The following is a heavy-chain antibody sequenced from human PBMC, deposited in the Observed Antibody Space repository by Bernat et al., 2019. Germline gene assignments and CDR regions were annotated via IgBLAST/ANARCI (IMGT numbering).Heavy chain of an antibody. D-gene: IGHD2-2*01. V-gene: IGHV3-30*01. CDR2: ISYDGSNK. CDR3: ARDEVGVVQNYMDV. CDR1: GFTFSSYA. Sequence: QVQLVESGGGVVQPGRSLRLSCAASGFTFSSYAMPWVRQAPGKGLEWVAVISYDGSNKYYADSVKGRFTISRDNSKNTLYLQMNSLRAEDTAVYYCARDEVGVVQNYMDVWGKGTTVTVSS. J-gene: IGHJ6*03.